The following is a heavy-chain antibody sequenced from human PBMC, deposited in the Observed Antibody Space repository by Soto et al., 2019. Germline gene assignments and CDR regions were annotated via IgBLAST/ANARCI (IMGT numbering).Heavy chain of an antibody. V-gene: IGHV4-30-4*01. CDR2: IYYSGST. J-gene: IGHJ4*02. D-gene: IGHD4-4*01. CDR1: GGSISSGDYY. Sequence: PSETLSLTCTVSGGSISSGDYYWSWIRQPPGKGLEWIGYIYYSGSTYYNPSLKSRVTISVDTSKNQFSLKLSSVTAADTAVYYCARAIPVSNYFDYWGQGTLVTVSS. CDR3: ARAIPVSNYFDY.